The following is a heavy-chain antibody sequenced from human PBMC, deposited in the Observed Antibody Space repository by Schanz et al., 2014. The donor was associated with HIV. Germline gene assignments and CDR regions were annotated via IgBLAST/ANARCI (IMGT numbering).Heavy chain of an antibody. CDR3: ARAMLISGTGYWTGENY. Sequence: EVQLVESGGGLVQPGGSLRLSCAASGFTFSAYWMSWVRQAPGKGLEWVANIKHDGSEKNYVDSVKGRFTTSRDNAKNSLYLQMTGLKAEDTAVYYCARAMLISGTGYWTGENYWGQGTLVIVSS. CDR1: GFTFSAYW. D-gene: IGHD3-10*01. CDR2: IKHDGSEK. V-gene: IGHV3-7*01. J-gene: IGHJ4*02.